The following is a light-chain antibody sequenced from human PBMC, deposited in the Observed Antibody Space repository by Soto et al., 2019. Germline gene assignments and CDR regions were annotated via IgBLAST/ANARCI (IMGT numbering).Light chain of an antibody. Sequence: EIVLTQSPGTLSLSPGERATLSCRASQSVSSSYLAWYQQKPGQAPRLLIYGASSRATGIPDRFSGSGSGTDFTLTISSLQPEDVATYYCQKYSSAPFTFGPGTKVDIK. CDR2: GAS. V-gene: IGKV3-20*01. CDR1: QSVSSSY. J-gene: IGKJ3*01. CDR3: QKYSSAPFT.